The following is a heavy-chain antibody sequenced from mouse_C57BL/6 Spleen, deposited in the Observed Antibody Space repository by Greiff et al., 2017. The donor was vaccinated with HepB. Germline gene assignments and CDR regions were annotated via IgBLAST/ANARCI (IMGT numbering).Heavy chain of an antibody. CDR2: IYPGDGDT. Sequence: VQRVESGPELVKPGASVKISCKASGYAFSSSWMNWVKQRPGKGLEWIGRIYPGDGDTNYNGKFKGKATLTADKSSSTAYMQLSSLTSEDSAVYFCARSFITTVVATSAMDYWGQGTSVTVSS. CDR3: ARSFITTVVATSAMDY. D-gene: IGHD1-1*01. V-gene: IGHV1-82*01. CDR1: GYAFSSSW. J-gene: IGHJ4*01.